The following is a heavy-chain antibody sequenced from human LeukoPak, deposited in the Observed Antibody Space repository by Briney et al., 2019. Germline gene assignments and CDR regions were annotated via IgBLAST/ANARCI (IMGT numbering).Heavy chain of an antibody. CDR2: INHSGST. CDR3: ARGVRTLRYFDY. D-gene: IGHD3-9*01. J-gene: IGHJ4*02. CDR1: GGSFSGYY. V-gene: IGHV4-34*01. Sequence: SETLSLTCAVYGGSFSGYYWSWIRQPPGKGLEWIGEINHSGSTNYNPSLKSRVTISVDTSKNQFSLKLSSVTAADTAVHYCARGVRTLRYFDYWGQGTLVTVSS.